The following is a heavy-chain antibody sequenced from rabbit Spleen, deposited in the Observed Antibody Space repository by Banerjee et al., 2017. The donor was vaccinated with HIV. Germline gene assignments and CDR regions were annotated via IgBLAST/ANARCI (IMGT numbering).Heavy chain of an antibody. CDR3: ARSTTTNDYRYYGMDL. Sequence: QSLEESGGGLVQPEGSLTLTCKASRFSFSSSDYICWVRQAPGKGLEWISCIAGSSSGFTYSATWATGRFTISKTSSTTVTLQMTSLTVADTATYFCARSTTTNDYRYYGMDLWGQGTLVTVS. CDR2: IAGSSSGFT. V-gene: IGHV1S40*01. D-gene: IGHD1-1*01. J-gene: IGHJ6*01. CDR1: RFSFSSSDY.